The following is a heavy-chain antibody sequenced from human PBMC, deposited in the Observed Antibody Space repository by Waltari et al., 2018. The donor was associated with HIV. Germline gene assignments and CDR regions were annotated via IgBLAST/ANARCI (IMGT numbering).Heavy chain of an antibody. V-gene: IGHV3-23*01. CDR1: GFTFSSYA. J-gene: IGHJ4*02. Sequence: EVQLLESGGGLVQPGGSLRLSCAASGFTFSSYAMRGGRQAPGKGLEWVSAISSWRGSTYHADSVKGRFTVSRDNSKNTLYLQMNGLRVEDTAVYYCAKGLSVYYGSGSYPADYWGQGTLVTVSS. CDR2: ISSWRGST. CDR3: AKGLSVYYGSGSYPADY. D-gene: IGHD3-10*01.